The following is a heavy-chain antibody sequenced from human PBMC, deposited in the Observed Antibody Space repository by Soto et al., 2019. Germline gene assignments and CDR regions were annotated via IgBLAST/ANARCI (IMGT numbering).Heavy chain of an antibody. CDR1: GGSFSDYY. Sequence: QVQLQQWGAGLWKPSETLSLTCAVYGGSFSDYYWTWIRQPPGKGLEWIGEIYHTASTNYNPSLKSRGTITVDTAKTQFSLKLSSVSAAETAVYYCARGLLPWFFDLWGPGTLVTVSS. J-gene: IGHJ2*01. CDR3: ARGLLPWFFDL. V-gene: IGHV4-34*01. CDR2: IYHTAST.